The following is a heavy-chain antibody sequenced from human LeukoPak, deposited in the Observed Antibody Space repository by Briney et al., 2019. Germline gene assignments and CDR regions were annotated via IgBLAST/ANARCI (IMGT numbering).Heavy chain of an antibody. CDR2: IQYDGSNK. J-gene: IGHJ4*02. CDR1: GFTFSSYV. CDR3: AKDDAWLQYGN. Sequence: PGRSLRLSCAASGFTFSSYVMHWVRQAPGKGLEWVAFIQYDGSNKYYADSVKGRFTISRDNSKGTVYLQMNSLRPEDTAVYYCAKDDAWLQYGNWGRGTLVTVSS. V-gene: IGHV3-30*02. D-gene: IGHD5-24*01.